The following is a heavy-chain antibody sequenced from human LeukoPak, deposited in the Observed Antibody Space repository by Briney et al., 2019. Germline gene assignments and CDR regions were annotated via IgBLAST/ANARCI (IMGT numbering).Heavy chain of an antibody. Sequence: SQTLSLTCTVSGASISSGEYYWSWIRQPPGKGLEWIGCIYYSGSTYYNPSLKGRLTISVDTSKNQFSLKLSSVTAADTALYYCARLGEYSGYDYWGQGTLVTVSS. CDR3: ARLGEYSGYDY. CDR2: IYYSGST. J-gene: IGHJ4*02. V-gene: IGHV4-30-4*01. CDR1: GASISSGEYY. D-gene: IGHD5-12*01.